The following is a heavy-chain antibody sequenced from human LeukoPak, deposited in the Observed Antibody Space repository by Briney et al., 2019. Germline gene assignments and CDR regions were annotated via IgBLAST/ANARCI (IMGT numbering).Heavy chain of an antibody. V-gene: IGHV1-69*05. J-gene: IGHJ3*02. Sequence: SVKVSCKASGGTFSSYAISWVRQAPGQGLEWMGGIIPIFGAANYAQKFQGRVTITTDESTSTAYMELSSLRSEDTAVYYCARGRMTTVVTDAFDIWGQGTMVTVSS. D-gene: IGHD4-23*01. CDR1: GGTFSSYA. CDR3: ARGRMTTVVTDAFDI. CDR2: IIPIFGAA.